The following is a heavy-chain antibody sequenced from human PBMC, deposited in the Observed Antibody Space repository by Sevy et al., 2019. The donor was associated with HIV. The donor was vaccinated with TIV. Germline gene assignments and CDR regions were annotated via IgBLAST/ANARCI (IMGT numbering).Heavy chain of an antibody. Sequence: SGPTLVNPTQTLTLTCTFSGFSLSTSGVGVGWIRQPPGKALEWLALIYWNDDKRYSPSLKSRLTITKDTSKNQVVLTMTNMDPVDTATYYCALARYCSGGSCYEFDPRGQGTLVTVSS. CDR1: GFSLSTSGVG. J-gene: IGHJ5*02. CDR2: IYWNDDK. D-gene: IGHD2-15*01. CDR3: ALARYCSGGSCYEFDP. V-gene: IGHV2-5*01.